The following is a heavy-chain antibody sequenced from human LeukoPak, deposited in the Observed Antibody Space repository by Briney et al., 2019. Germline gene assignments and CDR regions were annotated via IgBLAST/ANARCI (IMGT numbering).Heavy chain of an antibody. J-gene: IGHJ4*02. CDR3: ARDSSSWYPLDY. D-gene: IGHD6-13*01. CDR1: GFTFSSYS. Sequence: GGSLRLSCAASGFTFSSYSMNWARQAPGKGLEWVSYISSSSSYIYYADSVKGRFTISRDNAKNSLYLQMNSLRAEDTAVYHCARDSSSWYPLDYWGQGTLVTVSS. CDR2: ISSSSSYI. V-gene: IGHV3-21*05.